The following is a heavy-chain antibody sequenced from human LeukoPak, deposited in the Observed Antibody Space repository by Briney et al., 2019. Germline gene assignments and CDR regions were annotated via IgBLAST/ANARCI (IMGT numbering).Heavy chain of an antibody. V-gene: IGHV4-39*07. D-gene: IGHD3-3*01. CDR1: GGSISSSSYY. Sequence: SETLSLTCTVSGGSISSSSYYWGWIRQPPGKGLEWIGNIYYSGSSYYNPSLKSRVTISVDTSKNQFSLKLSSVTAADTAVYYCAREPPYGDFWSGYFDYWGQGILVTVSS. CDR3: AREPPYGDFWSGYFDY. J-gene: IGHJ4*02. CDR2: IYYSGSS.